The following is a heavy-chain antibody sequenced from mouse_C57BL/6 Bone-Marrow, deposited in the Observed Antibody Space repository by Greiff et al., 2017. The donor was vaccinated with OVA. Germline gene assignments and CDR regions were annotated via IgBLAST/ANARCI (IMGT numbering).Heavy chain of an antibody. CDR2: ISNGGGST. J-gene: IGHJ1*03. V-gene: IGHV5-12*01. Sequence: EVKVVESGGGLVQPGGSLKLSCAASGFTFSDYYMYWVRQTPETRLEWVAYISNGGGSTYYPDTVKGRFTISRDNAKNTLYLQMSRLKSEDTAMYYCARQGLYYGSSYWYFDVWGTGSTVTVSS. D-gene: IGHD1-1*01. CDR1: GFTFSDYY. CDR3: ARQGLYYGSSYWYFDV.